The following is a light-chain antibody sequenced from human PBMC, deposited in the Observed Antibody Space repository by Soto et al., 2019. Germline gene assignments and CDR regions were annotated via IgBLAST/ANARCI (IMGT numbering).Light chain of an antibody. J-gene: IGKJ4*01. CDR3: QQHGTSPI. V-gene: IGKV3-20*01. CDR1: QAVSSIL. CDR2: GAS. Sequence: EVVLTQSPGTLSLSPGERATLSCRASQAVSSILLAWYQQKPGQAPRLLIYGASSRATGIPDRFSGSGSGTDFTITVSRLEPEDFEVYYCQQHGTSPIFGGGTKVEIK.